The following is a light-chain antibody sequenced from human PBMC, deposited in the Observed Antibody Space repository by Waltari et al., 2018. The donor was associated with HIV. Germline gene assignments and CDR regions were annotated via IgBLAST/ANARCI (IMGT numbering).Light chain of an antibody. CDR3: CSYTISSTYV. J-gene: IGLJ1*01. V-gene: IGLV2-14*03. CDR1: SRDLGTFDF. CDR2: DVT. Sequence: QSALTQPASVSGSPGQSITISCTGTSRDLGTFDFVSWYQRHPGKAPKLIIYDVTERPSGVSNRFSGSKSGNAASLTISGLRAEDDADYYCCSYTISSTYVFGTGTKVTVL.